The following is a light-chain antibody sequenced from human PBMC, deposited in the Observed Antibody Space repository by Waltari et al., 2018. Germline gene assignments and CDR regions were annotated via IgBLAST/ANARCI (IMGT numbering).Light chain of an antibody. CDR3: QKYSGSPYS. CDR2: GAS. J-gene: IGKJ2*03. V-gene: IGKV3-20*01. CDR1: QSVRNY. Sequence: VILTQSPATLSLSPGEGATLSCRASQSVRNYLAWYQQKPGQAPRLLIYGASSRATGIPDRFSGSGSGTEFTLTISSLEPEDFAVYYCQKYSGSPYSFGQGTKVEIK.